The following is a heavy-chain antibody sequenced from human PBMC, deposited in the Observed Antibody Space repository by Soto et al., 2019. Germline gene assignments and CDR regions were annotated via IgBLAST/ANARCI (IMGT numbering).Heavy chain of an antibody. CDR2: IKPDESEK. CDR1: GFTFSDSW. Sequence: EVQLVESGGGLVQPGGSLRLSCTASGFTFSDSWMTWVRQAPGKGLEWVARIKPDESEKKYADSVKGRFSISRANAKNSRYLQMDSLRGEDTAVYYCVRGGSNYASWGQGPLVTVSS. V-gene: IGHV3-7*01. D-gene: IGHD4-4*01. J-gene: IGHJ5*02. CDR3: VRGGSNYAS.